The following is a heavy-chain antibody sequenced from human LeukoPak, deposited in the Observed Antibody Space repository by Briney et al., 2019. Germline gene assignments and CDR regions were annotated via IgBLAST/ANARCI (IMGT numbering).Heavy chain of an antibody. CDR2: MNPNSGNT. CDR1: GYTFTSYD. D-gene: IGHD2-2*01. V-gene: IGHV1-8*01. J-gene: IGHJ6*02. CDR3: ARGNQLLDYYYYDMDV. Sequence: ASVKVSCTASGYTFTSYDINWVRQATGQGLEWMGWMNPNSGNTDYAQKFQGRVTMTRNTSISTAYMELSSLRSEDTAVYYCARGNQLLDYYYYDMDVWGQGTTVTVSS.